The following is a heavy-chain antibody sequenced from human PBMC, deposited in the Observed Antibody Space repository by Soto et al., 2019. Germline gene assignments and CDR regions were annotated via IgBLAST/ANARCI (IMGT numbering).Heavy chain of an antibody. D-gene: IGHD3-22*01. CDR1: GGLFSSYA. V-gene: IGHV1-69*01. CDR2: IIPVFDTV. J-gene: IGHJ4*02. CDR3: ARGGSGYVLFNEF. Sequence: QEQRVQSGAEVKKSGSSVKVSCKDTGGLFSSYAVSWVRQAPGQGLEWMGGIIPVFDTVYYAQKFQGRVTITADESTNTAYMELSSLRSEDTAMYYCARGGSGYVLFNEFWGQGTLVTVSS.